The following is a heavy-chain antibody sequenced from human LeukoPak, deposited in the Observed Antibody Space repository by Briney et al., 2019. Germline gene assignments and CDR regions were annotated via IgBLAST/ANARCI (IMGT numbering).Heavy chain of an antibody. CDR2: ISFTNTII. Sequence: GGSLRLSCVVSGFTFSSSSMNWVRQAPGKGLEWVSHISFTNTIIYFADSVKGRFTISRDNAQNSLYLHMSSLRDEDTAVYYCARGDGCHHFDYWGQGALVTVS. CDR3: ARGDGCHHFDY. D-gene: IGHD5-24*01. J-gene: IGHJ4*02. CDR1: GFTFSSSS. V-gene: IGHV3-48*02.